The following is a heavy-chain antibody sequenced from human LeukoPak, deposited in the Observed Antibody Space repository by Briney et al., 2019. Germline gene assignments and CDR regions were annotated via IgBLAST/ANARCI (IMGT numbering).Heavy chain of an antibody. CDR1: GYTLTELS. CDR2: FDPEDGEI. CDR3: ATQSCLGRTSCYTSGYFDY. Sequence: ASVKVSREVSGYTLTELSMHSVRQAPGEGLEWMGGFDPEDGEIIYAQNLQGRVTMTEDTSTEQAYMELSSLRSEDTAVYYCATQSCLGRTSCYTSGYFDYWGQGTLVTVSS. V-gene: IGHV1-24*01. D-gene: IGHD2-2*02. J-gene: IGHJ4*02.